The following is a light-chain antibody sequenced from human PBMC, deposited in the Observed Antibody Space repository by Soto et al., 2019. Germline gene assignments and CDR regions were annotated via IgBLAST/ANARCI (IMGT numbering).Light chain of an antibody. Sequence: SSELTQPPSVSVAPGQTARITCGGTNIGSKSVHWYQQKPGQAPVLVVYDVSDRPSGLPERFSGSNSGNTATLTISRVEAGDEADYYCQVWDSSSDHPHVVFGGGTKLTVL. J-gene: IGLJ2*01. CDR2: DVS. CDR1: NIGSKS. V-gene: IGLV3-21*02. CDR3: QVWDSSSDHPHVV.